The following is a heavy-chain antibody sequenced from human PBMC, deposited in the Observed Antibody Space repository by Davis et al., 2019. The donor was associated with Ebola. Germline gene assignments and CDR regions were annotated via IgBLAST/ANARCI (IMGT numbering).Heavy chain of an antibody. V-gene: IGHV3-48*02. CDR3: ARGRDYAFDI. D-gene: IGHD2-21*02. CDR2: ISVGTGAI. J-gene: IGHJ3*02. Sequence: PGGSLRLSCAASGFTFSGSSMNWVRRAPGKGLEWVSHISVGTGAIEYADPVKGRFTMSRDNANNSLYLQMNSLRDEDTAVYYCARGRDYAFDIWGQGTTVTVSS. CDR1: GFTFSGSS.